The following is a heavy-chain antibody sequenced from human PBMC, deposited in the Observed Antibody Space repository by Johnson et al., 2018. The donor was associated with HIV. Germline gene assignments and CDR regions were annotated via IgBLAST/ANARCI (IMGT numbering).Heavy chain of an antibody. V-gene: IGHV3-NL1*01. CDR3: ARADSGYSYGLSAFDF. CDR1: GFTFSSYG. D-gene: IGHD5-18*01. CDR2: ISGSGGST. Sequence: QVQLVESGGGVVQPGGSLRLSCAASGFTFSSYGMHWVRQAPGKGLEWVSAISGSGGSTYYADSVKGRFTISRDNSKNTLYLQMNSLRAEDTAVYYCARADSGYSYGLSAFDFWGQGTMVTVSS. J-gene: IGHJ3*01.